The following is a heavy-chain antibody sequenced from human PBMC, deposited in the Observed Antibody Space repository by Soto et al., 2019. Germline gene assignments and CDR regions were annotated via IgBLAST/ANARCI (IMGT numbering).Heavy chain of an antibody. J-gene: IGHJ4*02. V-gene: IGHV3-21*01. CDR1: GFTFSSYS. D-gene: IGHD5-12*01. CDR3: ARDVDGYNFGPFDY. CDR2: ISSGSSNI. Sequence: PGGSLRLSCAASGFTFSSYSMNWVRQAPGKGLEWDSFISSGSSNIYYADSVKGRFTISRDNAKNSLCLQMNSLRAEDTAVYYCARDVDGYNFGPFDYWGQGTMVTVSS.